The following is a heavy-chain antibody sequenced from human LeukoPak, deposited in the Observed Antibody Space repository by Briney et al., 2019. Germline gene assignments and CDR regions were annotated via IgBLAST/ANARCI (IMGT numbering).Heavy chain of an antibody. J-gene: IGHJ5*02. Sequence: SQTLSLTXTVSGGSISSGSYYWSCIRQPAGKGLEWIGRIYTSGSTNYNPSLKSRVTISVDTSKNQFSLKLSSVTAADTAVYYCARGGLYCTNGVCYTWFDPWGQGTLVTVSS. CDR2: IYTSGST. V-gene: IGHV4-61*02. CDR1: GGSISSGSYY. CDR3: ARGGLYCTNGVCYTWFDP. D-gene: IGHD2-8*01.